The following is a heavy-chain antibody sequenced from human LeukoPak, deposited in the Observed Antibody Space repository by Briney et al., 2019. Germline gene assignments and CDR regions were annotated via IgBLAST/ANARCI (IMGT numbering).Heavy chain of an antibody. CDR1: GYTFNIYG. CDR3: ARDGKGRYDRRENDY. CDR2: ISAYNGNT. D-gene: IGHD3-3*01. J-gene: IGHJ4*02. Sequence: GASVKVSCKASGYTFNIYGIIWVRQAPGQRLEWMGWISAYNGNTDYAQNLQDRVTMTTDASTTTAYMELRSLRSDDTAVYYCARDGKGRYDRRENDYWGQGTLVTVSS. V-gene: IGHV1-18*01.